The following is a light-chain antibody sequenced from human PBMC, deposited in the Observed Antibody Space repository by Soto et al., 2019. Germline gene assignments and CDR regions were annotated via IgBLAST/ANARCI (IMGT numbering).Light chain of an antibody. V-gene: IGKV1-5*03. CDR2: KAS. Sequence: DLQMTPSPSTPSGSVGDRVTITFPASQTISSWLAWYQQKPGKAPKLLIYKASTLKSGVPSRFSGSGSGTEFTLTISSLQPDDFATYYCQQYNSYYVGFGQGTKVDIK. J-gene: IGKJ1*01. CDR1: QTISSW. CDR3: QQYNSYYVG.